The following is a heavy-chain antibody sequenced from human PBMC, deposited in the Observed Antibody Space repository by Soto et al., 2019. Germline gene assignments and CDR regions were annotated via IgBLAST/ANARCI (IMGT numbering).Heavy chain of an antibody. J-gene: IGHJ6*02. CDR2: ISYDGSNK. Sequence: SLILSCAASGFTFSSYGMHWVRQAPGKGLEWVAVISYDGSNKYYADSVKGRFTISRDNSKNTLYLQMNSLRAEDTAVYYCAKPLRKVDTAILYGMDVWGQGTTVTVSS. CDR1: GFTFSSYG. D-gene: IGHD5-18*01. CDR3: AKPLRKVDTAILYGMDV. V-gene: IGHV3-30*18.